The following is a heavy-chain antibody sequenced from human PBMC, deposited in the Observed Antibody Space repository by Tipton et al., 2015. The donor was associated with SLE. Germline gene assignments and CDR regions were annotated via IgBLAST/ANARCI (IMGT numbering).Heavy chain of an antibody. CDR2: ISYDGSNK. D-gene: IGHD1-26*01. V-gene: IGHV3-30*18. CDR3: AKDCGGRSGTPSFFEN. CDR1: GFTFSSYG. Sequence: FLRLSCAASGFTFSSYGMHWVRQAPGKGLEWVAVISYDGSNKYYADSVKGRFTIFRDNSKNTLYLQRNSLRAEYTAVYYCAKDCGGRSGTPSFFENWGQGSLVTDSS. J-gene: IGHJ4*02.